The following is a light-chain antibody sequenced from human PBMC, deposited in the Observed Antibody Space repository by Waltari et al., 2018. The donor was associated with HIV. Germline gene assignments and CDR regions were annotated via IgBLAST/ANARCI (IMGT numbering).Light chain of an antibody. Sequence: QSVLTQPPSVSGAPGQRVTISCTGSSSNIGAGYDVHWYQQLPGTAPKLLIHGNTNQFSGVPDRFAGSKSGTSASLTISGLLAEDEADYFCTSYISSAIPVFGGGTKVTVL. CDR3: TSYISSAIPV. CDR1: SSNIGAGYD. CDR2: GNT. J-gene: IGLJ2*01. V-gene: IGLV1-40*01.